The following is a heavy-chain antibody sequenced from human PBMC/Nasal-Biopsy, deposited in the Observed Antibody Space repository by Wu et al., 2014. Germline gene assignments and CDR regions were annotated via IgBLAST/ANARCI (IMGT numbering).Heavy chain of an antibody. Sequence: LRLSCAASRFTFSSYTMGWVRQAPGKGLEWVSSISPTSDNMFYTDSVKGRFTISRDNAANSLSLQLNSLRAEDTAVYYCASELWYRFDNWGQGTLVTVYS. V-gene: IGHV3-21*01. CDR2: ISPTSDNM. J-gene: IGHJ4*02. CDR3: ASELWYRFDN. D-gene: IGHD2-15*01. CDR1: RFTFSSYT.